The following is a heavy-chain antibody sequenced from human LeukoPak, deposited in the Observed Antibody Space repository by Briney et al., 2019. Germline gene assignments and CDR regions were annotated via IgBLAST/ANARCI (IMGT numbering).Heavy chain of an antibody. J-gene: IGHJ4*02. V-gene: IGHV3-66*01. Sequence: GGSLRLSCAASGFTVSSYYMSWVRQAPGKGLAWVSVIYSGGSTFYADSVKGRFSISRDNSNNTLYLQMNSLRAEDTAVYYWAREATVTTGYFDYWGQGTRVTVST. D-gene: IGHD4-17*01. CDR2: IYSGGST. CDR1: GFTVSSYY. CDR3: AREATVTTGYFDY.